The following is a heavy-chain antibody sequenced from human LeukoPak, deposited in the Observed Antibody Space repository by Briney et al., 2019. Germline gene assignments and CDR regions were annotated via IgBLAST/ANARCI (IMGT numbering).Heavy chain of an antibody. D-gene: IGHD6-13*01. CDR2: ISAYNGNT. V-gene: IGHV1-18*01. Sequence: GASVKVSCKASGYTFTSYGISWVRQAPGQGLEWMGWISAYNGNTNYAQKLQGRVTMTTDTSTSTAYMELRSLRSDDTAVYYCAGRYSSSWRGDFDYWGQGTLVTVSS. CDR3: AGRYSSSWRGDFDY. CDR1: GYTFTSYG. J-gene: IGHJ4*02.